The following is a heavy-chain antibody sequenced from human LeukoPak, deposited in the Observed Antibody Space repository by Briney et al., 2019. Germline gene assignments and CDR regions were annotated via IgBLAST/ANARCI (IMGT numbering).Heavy chain of an antibody. D-gene: IGHD3-22*01. Sequence: SQTLSLTCTVSGGSISSGSYYWSWIRQPAGKRLEWIGRIYTSGSTNYNPSIKSRVTISVDTSKNQFSLKLSSVTAADTAVYYCARVTYYDSSGYPRGAFDIWGQGTMVTVSS. CDR1: GGSISSGSYY. V-gene: IGHV4-61*02. CDR2: IYTSGST. CDR3: ARVTYYDSSGYPRGAFDI. J-gene: IGHJ3*02.